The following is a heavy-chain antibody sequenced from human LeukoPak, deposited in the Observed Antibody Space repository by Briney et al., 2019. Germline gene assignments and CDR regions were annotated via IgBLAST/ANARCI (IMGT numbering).Heavy chain of an antibody. CDR1: GVTFSSYW. J-gene: IGHJ6*03. Sequence: PGGSLRLSCAASGVTFSSYWMHWVRQAPGKGLVWVSRINSDGSSTSYADSVKGRFTISRDNAKNTLYLQMNSLRAEDTAVYYCARMSGSGSYYYYYYMDVWGKGTTVTVSS. V-gene: IGHV3-74*01. CDR2: INSDGSST. CDR3: ARMSGSGSYYYYYYMDV. D-gene: IGHD3-10*01.